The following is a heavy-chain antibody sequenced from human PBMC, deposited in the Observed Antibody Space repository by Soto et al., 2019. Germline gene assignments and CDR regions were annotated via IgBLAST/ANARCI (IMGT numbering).Heavy chain of an antibody. D-gene: IGHD2-15*01. CDR1: GGSFSGYY. CDR3: ARGSIVVVVAATLSYYYYMDV. CDR2: INHSGST. V-gene: IGHV4-34*01. J-gene: IGHJ6*03. Sequence: PSETLSLTWAFDGGSFSGYYCSLIRQPPEKGLEWIGEINHSGSTNYNPSLKSGVTISVDTSKNQFSLKLSSVTAADTAVYYCARGSIVVVVAATLSYYYYMDVWGKGTTVTVSS.